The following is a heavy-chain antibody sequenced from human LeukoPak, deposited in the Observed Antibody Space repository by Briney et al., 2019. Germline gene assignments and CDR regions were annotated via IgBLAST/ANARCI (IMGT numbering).Heavy chain of an antibody. J-gene: IGHJ3*02. CDR2: IYYSGST. CDR1: GGSISSYY. CDR3: ARYSGSWGAFDI. V-gene: IGHV4-59*01. D-gene: IGHD1-26*01. Sequence: SETLSLTCTVSGGSISSYYWSWIRQPPGKGLEWIGYIYYSGSTNYNPSLKSRVTISVDTSKNQFSLKLSSVTAADTAVYYCARYSGSWGAFDIWGQGTMVTASS.